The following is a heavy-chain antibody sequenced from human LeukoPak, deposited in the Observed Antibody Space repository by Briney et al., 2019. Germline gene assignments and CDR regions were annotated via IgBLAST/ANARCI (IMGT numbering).Heavy chain of an antibody. CDR1: GYTFTGYY. D-gene: IGHD3-10*01. Sequence: GASVKVSCKASGYTFTGYYMHWVRQAPGQGLEWMGRINPNSGGTNYAQKFQGRVTMTRDTSISTAYMELSRLRSGDTAVYYCARALRFGEFYFDYWGQGTLVTVSS. CDR3: ARALRFGEFYFDY. J-gene: IGHJ4*02. V-gene: IGHV1-2*06. CDR2: INPNSGGT.